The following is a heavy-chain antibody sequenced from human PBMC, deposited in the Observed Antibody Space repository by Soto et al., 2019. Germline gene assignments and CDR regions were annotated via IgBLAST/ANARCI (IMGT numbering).Heavy chain of an antibody. CDR1: GGSFSGYY. J-gene: IGHJ5*02. V-gene: IGHV4-34*01. Sequence: ASETLSLTCAVYGGSFSGYYWSWIRQPPGKGLEWIGEINHSGSTNYNPSLKSRVTISVDTSKNQFSLKLSSVTAADTAVYYCAGARIAAAGMNWFDPWGQGTLVTVSS. CDR3: AGARIAAAGMNWFDP. CDR2: INHSGST. D-gene: IGHD6-13*01.